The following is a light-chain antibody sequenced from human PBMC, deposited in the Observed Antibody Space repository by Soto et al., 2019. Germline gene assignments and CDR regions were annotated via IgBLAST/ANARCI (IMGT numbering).Light chain of an antibody. CDR2: EVT. CDR1: SSNVGGYQY. V-gene: IGLV2-14*01. CDR3: SSYTNINTRACV. J-gene: IGLJ1*01. Sequence: QSVLTQPASVSGSPGQSITIPCTGTSSNVGGYQYVSWYQQHPGKAPKLMIYEVTDRPSGVSNRFSGSKSGNTASLTISGLQAEDEAEYYCSSYTNINTRACVFGTGTKLTVL.